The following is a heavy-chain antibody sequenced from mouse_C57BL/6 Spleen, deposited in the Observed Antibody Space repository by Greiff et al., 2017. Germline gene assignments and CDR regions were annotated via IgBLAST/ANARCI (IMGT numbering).Heavy chain of an antibody. CDR2: LYPGSGST. Sequence: VQLQQPGAELVKPGASVKMSCKASGYTFTSYWITWVKQRPGQGLEWIGDLYPGSGSTNYNEKFKSKATLTVDTSSSTAYMQLSSLTSEDSAVYYCAREERGSEYAMDYWGQGTSGTVSS. CDR3: AREERGSEYAMDY. D-gene: IGHD1-1*01. CDR1: GYTFTSYW. V-gene: IGHV1-55*01. J-gene: IGHJ4*01.